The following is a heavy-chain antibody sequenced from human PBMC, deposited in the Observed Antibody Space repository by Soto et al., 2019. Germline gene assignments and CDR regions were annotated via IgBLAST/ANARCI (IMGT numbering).Heavy chain of an antibody. D-gene: IGHD4-17*01. Sequence: SETLSLTCAVYGGSFSGYYWSWIRQPPGKGLEWIGEINHSGSTNYNPSLKSRITISVDTSKNQFSLKLSSVTAADTAVYYCARVTNYYYYYMDVWGKGTTVTVSS. CDR1: GGSFSGYY. V-gene: IGHV4-34*01. CDR2: INHSGST. CDR3: ARVTNYYYYYMDV. J-gene: IGHJ6*03.